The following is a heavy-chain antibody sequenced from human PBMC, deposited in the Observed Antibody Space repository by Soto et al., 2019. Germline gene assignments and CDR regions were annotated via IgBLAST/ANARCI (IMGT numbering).Heavy chain of an antibody. CDR3: ARHRQYYDTSGYQQRYFDY. V-gene: IGHV4-39*01. Sequence: PSETLSLTSSVSGGSISSSPYYWGWIRQPPGKGLEWLGTIYYSGTTSYNPSLKSRVIISVDTSNNQLFLKLRSVTAADTAVYYCARHRQYYDTSGYQQRYFDYWGQGTQVTVSS. J-gene: IGHJ4*02. CDR2: IYYSGTT. CDR1: GGSISSSPYY. D-gene: IGHD3-22*01.